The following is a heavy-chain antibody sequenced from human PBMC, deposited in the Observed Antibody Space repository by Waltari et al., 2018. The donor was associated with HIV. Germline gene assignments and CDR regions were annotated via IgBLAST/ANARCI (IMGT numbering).Heavy chain of an antibody. CDR2: IYYNGNT. D-gene: IGHD1-26*01. V-gene: IGHV4-59*01. CDR3: ARTYSGSYPRGYAFNI. J-gene: IGHJ3*02. CDR1: GGSISDYS. Sequence: QVQLQESGPGLVKPSATLSLTCTVAGGSISDYSWRWIRQPPGKGLELIGFIYYNGNTNYNPSLKSRVTISMGTSRNHFSLQLTYVTAADTAVYYCARTYSGSYPRGYAFNIWGQGTMVTVSS.